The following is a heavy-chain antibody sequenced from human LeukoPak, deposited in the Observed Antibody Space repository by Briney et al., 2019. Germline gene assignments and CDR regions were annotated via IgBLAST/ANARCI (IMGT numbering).Heavy chain of an antibody. CDR2: ISGTGGRT. Sequence: GGSLRLSCAASGFIFSSYAMSWVRQAPGKGLEWVLGISGTGGRTYYADSVKGRFTISRDNSKNTLYLQMNSLRAEDTAVYYCAKDSRFLNSGWYGPLGYWGQGTLVTVSS. CDR3: AKDSRFLNSGWYGPLGY. V-gene: IGHV3-23*01. D-gene: IGHD6-19*01. CDR1: GFIFSSYA. J-gene: IGHJ4*02.